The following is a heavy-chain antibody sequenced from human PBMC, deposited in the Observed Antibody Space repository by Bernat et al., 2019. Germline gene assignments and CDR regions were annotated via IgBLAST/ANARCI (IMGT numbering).Heavy chain of an antibody. J-gene: IGHJ4*02. CDR2: IIPTAGQT. Sequence: QVQLVQSGAEVKKPGAAMKVSCKASGFTFTSYYMHWVRQAPGQGLEWMGIIIPTAGQTGYAQNFQGRVTMTADTSTNTVYMELSSLRSEGTAVYYCAREMGITCYFDLWGQGTLLTVSS. V-gene: IGHV1-46*01. CDR1: GFTFTSYY. CDR3: AREMGITCYFDL. D-gene: IGHD3-10*01.